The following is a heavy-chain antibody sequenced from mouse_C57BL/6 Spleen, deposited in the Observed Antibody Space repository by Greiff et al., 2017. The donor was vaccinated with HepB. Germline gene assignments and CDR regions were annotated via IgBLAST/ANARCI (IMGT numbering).Heavy chain of an antibody. CDR2: ISDGGSYT. CDR1: GFTFSSYA. D-gene: IGHD4-1*02. J-gene: IGHJ2*01. V-gene: IGHV5-4*01. Sequence: EVKLVESGGGLVKPGGSLKLSCAASGFTFSSYAMSWVRQTPEKRLEWVATISDGGSYTYYPDNVKGRFTISRDNAKNNLYLQMSHLKSEDTAMYYCARERATGRYFDYWGQGTTLTVSS. CDR3: ARERATGRYFDY.